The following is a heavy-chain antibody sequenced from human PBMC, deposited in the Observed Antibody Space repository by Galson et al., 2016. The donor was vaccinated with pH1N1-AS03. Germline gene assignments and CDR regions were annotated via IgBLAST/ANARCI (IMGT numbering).Heavy chain of an antibody. V-gene: IGHV3-23*01. Sequence: SLRLSCAASGFIFSNYAMSWVRQAPGKGLEWVSAITSRGSTYYADSVKGRFTISRDNSKNTLYLQMNSLRAEDTAVYYCAKDPIQYGDYVWYFDYWGHGTLVTVSS. J-gene: IGHJ4*01. CDR2: ITSRGST. CDR1: GFIFSNYA. D-gene: IGHD4-17*01. CDR3: AKDPIQYGDYVWYFDY.